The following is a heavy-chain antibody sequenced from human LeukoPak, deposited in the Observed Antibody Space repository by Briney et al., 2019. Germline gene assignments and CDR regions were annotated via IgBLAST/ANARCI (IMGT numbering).Heavy chain of an antibody. CDR1: GYSLTSYW. J-gene: IGHJ5*01. CDR3: AKITMVRGVIIWFDS. Sequence: GESLKISCKGSGYSLTSYWIGWVRQMPGKGLEWMGIIYPGDSDTRYSPSFQGQVTISADKSISTAYLQWSSLKASDTAMYYCAKITMVRGVIIWFDSWGQGTLVTVSS. D-gene: IGHD3-10*01. V-gene: IGHV5-51*01. CDR2: IYPGDSDT.